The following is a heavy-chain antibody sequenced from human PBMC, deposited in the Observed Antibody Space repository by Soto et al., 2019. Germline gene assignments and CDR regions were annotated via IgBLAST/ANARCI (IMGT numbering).Heavy chain of an antibody. D-gene: IGHD3-22*01. Sequence: ASVKVSCKASGYTFSSYDINWVRQATGQGLEWMGWMNPNSGITGYAQKYQGRVTITRDTSASTAYMEVSSLRSEDTAVYYCASSSYYYDSSGYYPGDFWGQGSLVTVSS. CDR1: GYTFSSYD. J-gene: IGHJ4*02. V-gene: IGHV1-8*01. CDR2: MNPNSGIT. CDR3: ASSSYYYDSSGYYPGDF.